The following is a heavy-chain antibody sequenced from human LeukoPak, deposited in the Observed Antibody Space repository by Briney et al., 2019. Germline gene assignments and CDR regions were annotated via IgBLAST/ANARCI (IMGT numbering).Heavy chain of an antibody. CDR3: ARVRAYTRYTSSGWFPFDY. J-gene: IGHJ4*02. D-gene: IGHD6-19*01. V-gene: IGHV1-69*13. CDR2: IIPIFGTA. Sequence: SVKVSCKAAGGTFSSYAISWVRQAPGQGLEWMGGIIPIFGTANYAQKFQGRVTITADESTSTAYMELSSLRSEDTAVYYCARVRAYTRYTSSGWFPFDYWGQGTLVTVSS. CDR1: GGTFSSYA.